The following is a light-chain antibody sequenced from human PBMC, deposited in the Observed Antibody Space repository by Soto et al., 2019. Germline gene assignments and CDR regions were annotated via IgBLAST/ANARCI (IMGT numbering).Light chain of an antibody. V-gene: IGLV1-40*03. Sequence: QSALTQPPSASGTPGQRVTISCSGSSSNIGAGYDVHWYQHLPGTAPKVLICGNTNRPSGVPDRFSGSKSGASASLAITGLQAEDEADYYCQSYDSSLTGTYVFGTGTKVTVL. CDR1: SSNIGAGYD. CDR3: QSYDSSLTGTYV. J-gene: IGLJ1*01. CDR2: GNT.